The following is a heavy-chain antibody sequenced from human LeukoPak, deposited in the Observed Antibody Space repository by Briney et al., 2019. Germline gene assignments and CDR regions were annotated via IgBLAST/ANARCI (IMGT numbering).Heavy chain of an antibody. CDR1: GYTFSSYG. CDR3: ARPGGDYHYFDY. Sequence: ASVKVSCKASGYTFSSYGISWVRQAPGQGLEWMGIINPSGGSTSYAQKFQGRVTMTRDTSTSTVYMELSSLRSEDTAVYYCARPGGDYHYFDYWGQGTLVTVSS. V-gene: IGHV1-46*01. J-gene: IGHJ4*02. D-gene: IGHD4-17*01. CDR2: INPSGGST.